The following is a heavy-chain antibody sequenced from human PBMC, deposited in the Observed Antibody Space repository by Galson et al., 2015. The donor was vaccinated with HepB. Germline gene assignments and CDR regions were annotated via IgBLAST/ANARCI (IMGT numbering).Heavy chain of an antibody. V-gene: IGHV4-31*03. CDR3: ARAVEAAAGTKVVASDI. CDR2: IYYSGST. D-gene: IGHD6-13*01. J-gene: IGHJ3*02. CDR1: GGSISSGGYY. Sequence: TLSLTCTVSGGSISSGGYYWSWIRQHPGKGLEWIGYIYYSGSTYYNPSLKSRVTISVDTSKNQFSLKLSSVTAADTAVYYCARAVEAAAGTKVVASDIWGQGTMVTVSS.